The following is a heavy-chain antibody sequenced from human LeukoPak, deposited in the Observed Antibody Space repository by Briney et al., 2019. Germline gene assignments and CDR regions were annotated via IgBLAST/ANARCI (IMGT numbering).Heavy chain of an antibody. CDR3: ARDTAMKR. V-gene: IGHV4-59*01. CDR1: GGSISSYY. CDR2: IYYSGST. D-gene: IGHD5-18*01. Sequence: PSETLSLTCTVSGGSISSYYWSWIRQPPGKGLEWIGYIYYSGSTNYNPSLKSRVTISVDTSKNQFSLKLSSVPAADTAVYYCARDTAMKRWGQGTLVTVSS. J-gene: IGHJ4*02.